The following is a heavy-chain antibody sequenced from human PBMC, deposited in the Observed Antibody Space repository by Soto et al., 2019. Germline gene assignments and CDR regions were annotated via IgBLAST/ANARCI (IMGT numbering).Heavy chain of an antibody. CDR2: VYYTGRT. D-gene: IGHD1-7*01. J-gene: IGHJ4*02. CDR3: ARANWYSEY. CDR1: GGSINNHY. Sequence: QVHLQESGPGLVKPSETLSLTCSVSGGSINNHYWSWIRQPPGKGLEWIGYVYYTGRTNYNPSLKSRANMSVDTSKNQFSLNLTSLTAADTAIYYCARANWYSEYWGQGTLVTVSS. V-gene: IGHV4-59*11.